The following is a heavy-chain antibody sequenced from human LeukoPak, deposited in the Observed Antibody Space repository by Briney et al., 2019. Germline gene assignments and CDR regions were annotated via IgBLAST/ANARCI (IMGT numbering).Heavy chain of an antibody. CDR2: ISGSSGRT. Sequence: GGSLRLSCAASGFTFSSYAMSWVRQAPGKGLEWVSAISGSSGRTYYADSVKGRFTISRDNSKNTLYLQMNNLRAEDTAVYYCAKENSDDNSSSWYFDAFDIWGQGTKVTVSS. D-gene: IGHD6-13*01. J-gene: IGHJ3*02. CDR3: AKENSDDNSSSWYFDAFDI. V-gene: IGHV3-23*01. CDR1: GFTFSSYA.